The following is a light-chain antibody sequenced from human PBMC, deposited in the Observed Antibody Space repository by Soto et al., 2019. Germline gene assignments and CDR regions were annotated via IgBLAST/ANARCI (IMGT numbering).Light chain of an antibody. Sequence: QSALTQPASVSGSPGQSITISCTGTSSDVGSYNLVSWYQQHPGEVPKVMIYEVSKRPSGVSDRFSGSKSGNTASLTISGLQAEDEADYYCCADAGRSTYVFGTGTKVTVL. V-gene: IGLV2-23*02. CDR2: EVS. J-gene: IGLJ1*01. CDR1: SSDVGSYNL. CDR3: CADAGRSTYV.